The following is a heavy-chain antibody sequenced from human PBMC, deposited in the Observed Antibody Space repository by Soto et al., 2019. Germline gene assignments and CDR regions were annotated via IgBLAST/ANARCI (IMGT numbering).Heavy chain of an antibody. V-gene: IGHV3-48*01. Sequence: EVQLVESGGDLVQPGGSLRLSCAASGFTFSTYSMNWVRLAPGKGLEWISYISSGSTTIYYADSVRGRFTISRDKAKNSLCLQMNGLRAEDTAVYYCAREPYCSGGSCYSFSREYYYYMDVWGKGTTVTVSS. D-gene: IGHD2-15*01. J-gene: IGHJ6*03. CDR3: AREPYCSGGSCYSFSREYYYYMDV. CDR1: GFTFSTYS. CDR2: ISSGSTTI.